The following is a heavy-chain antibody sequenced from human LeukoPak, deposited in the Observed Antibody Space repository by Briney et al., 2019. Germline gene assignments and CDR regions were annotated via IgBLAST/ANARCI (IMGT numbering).Heavy chain of an antibody. CDR1: GFTFNTFG. CDR2: LRYDATGD. D-gene: IGHD3-3*01. J-gene: IGHJ4*02. CDR3: ARAYDFWSGYLDY. Sequence: GGSLRLSCAVSGFTFNTFGMHWVRQAPGKGLEWVAYLRYDATGDYYADSVKGRFTISRDNSKNTLYLQMNSLRAEDTAVYYCARAYDFWSGYLDYWGQGTLDTVSS. V-gene: IGHV3-30*02.